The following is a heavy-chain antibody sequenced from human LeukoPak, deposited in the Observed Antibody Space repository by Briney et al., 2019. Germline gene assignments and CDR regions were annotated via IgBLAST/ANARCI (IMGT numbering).Heavy chain of an antibody. J-gene: IGHJ4*02. V-gene: IGHV1-18*01. CDR3: ASHQYRSSWYYFDY. Sequence: ASVKVSCKASGYTFTSYGISWVRQAPGQGLEWMGWISAYNGNTNYAQKLQGRVTMTTDTSTSTAYMELRSLRSDDTAVYYCASHQYRSSWYYFDYWGQGTLVTVSS. CDR2: ISAYNGNT. CDR1: GYTFTSYG. D-gene: IGHD6-13*01.